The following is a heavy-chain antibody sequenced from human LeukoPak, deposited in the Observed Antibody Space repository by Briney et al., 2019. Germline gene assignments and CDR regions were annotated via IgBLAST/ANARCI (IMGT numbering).Heavy chain of an antibody. CDR3: ARDTDWSFDY. CDR1: GFTFSRYS. J-gene: IGHJ4*02. Sequence: GGSLRLSCAASGFTFSRYSMNWVRQAPGKGPEWISYISNDRSTIADSVKGRFTISRDNAKNSLYLQMNSLRAEDTAVYYCARDTDWSFDYWGQGTLVTVSS. CDR2: ISNDRSTI. V-gene: IGHV3-48*01. D-gene: IGHD3-9*01.